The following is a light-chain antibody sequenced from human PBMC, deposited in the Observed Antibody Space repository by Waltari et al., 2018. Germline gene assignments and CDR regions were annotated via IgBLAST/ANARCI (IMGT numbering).Light chain of an antibody. CDR1: QSIGHW. CDR3: QQYNHYSPLT. J-gene: IGKJ4*01. Sequence: IQITQSPSTLSASVGDRIPITCRASQSIGHWLALYQLKPGKAPNLMIYQASNLQTGVPSRFSGSGSGTEFTLTINSLQPDDFATYYCQQYNHYSPLTFGGGTKVEIK. V-gene: IGKV1-5*03. CDR2: QAS.